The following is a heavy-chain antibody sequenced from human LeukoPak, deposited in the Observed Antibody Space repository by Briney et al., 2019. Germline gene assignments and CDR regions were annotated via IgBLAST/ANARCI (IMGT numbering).Heavy chain of an antibody. Sequence: PGGSLTLPCAASGFPFSRYEMNWVRQAPGKGLEWVSYISSRGTTTYDADSVKGRFTISRHDAKNSLYLHMNSLRVEDTAVYYCASLYSSSSGLRASDYWGQGTLVTVSS. CDR2: ISSRGTTT. J-gene: IGHJ4*02. CDR1: GFPFSRYE. V-gene: IGHV3-48*03. D-gene: IGHD6-6*01. CDR3: ASLYSSSSGLRASDY.